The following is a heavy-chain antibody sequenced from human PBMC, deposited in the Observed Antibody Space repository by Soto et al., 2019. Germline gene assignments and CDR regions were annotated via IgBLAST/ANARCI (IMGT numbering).Heavy chain of an antibody. CDR3: ARHVSDFWSGYYSARNWFDP. V-gene: IGHV5-51*01. D-gene: IGHD3-3*01. CDR1: GYSFTSYW. CDR2: IYPGDSDT. Sequence: PGESLKISCKGSGYSFTSYWIGWVRQMPGKGLEWMGIIYPGDSDTRYSPSFQGQVTISADKSISTAYLQWSSLKASDTAMYYCARHVSDFWSGYYSARNWFDPWGQGTLVTVSS. J-gene: IGHJ5*02.